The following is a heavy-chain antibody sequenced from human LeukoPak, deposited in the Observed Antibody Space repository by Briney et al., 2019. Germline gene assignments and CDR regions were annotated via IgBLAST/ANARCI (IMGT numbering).Heavy chain of an antibody. CDR1: GGSFSGYY. V-gene: IGHV4-34*01. CDR3: ARPRWPKNAFDI. Sequence: SETLSLTCAVYGGSFSGYYWSWIRQPPGKGLEWIGEINHSGSTNYNPSLKSRVTISVDTSKNQFSLKLSSVTAADTAVYYCARPRWPKNAFDIWGQGTMVTVSS. CDR2: INHSGST. D-gene: IGHD4-23*01. J-gene: IGHJ3*02.